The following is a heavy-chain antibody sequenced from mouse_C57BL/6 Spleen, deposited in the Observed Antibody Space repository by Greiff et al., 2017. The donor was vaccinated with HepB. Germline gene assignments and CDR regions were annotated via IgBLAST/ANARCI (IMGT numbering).Heavy chain of an antibody. V-gene: IGHV1-64*01. D-gene: IGHD1-1*01. J-gene: IGHJ2*01. CDR1: GYTFTSYW. CDR2: IHPNSGST. Sequence: QVQLQQSGAELVKPGASVKLSCKASGYTFTSYWMHWVKQRPGQGLEWIGMIHPNSGSTNYNEKFKSKATLTVDKSSSTAYMQLSSLTSEDSAVYYCARDYYGSSYRDYFDYWGQGTTLTVSS. CDR3: ARDYYGSSYRDYFDY.